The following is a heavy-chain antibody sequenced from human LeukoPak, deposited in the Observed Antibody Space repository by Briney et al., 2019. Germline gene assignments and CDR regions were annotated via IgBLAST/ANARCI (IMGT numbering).Heavy chain of an antibody. CDR3: ARESYGLSLNY. V-gene: IGHV1-2*06. Sequence: ASEKVSCKCAGYTFTSYCMHWVRQAPGQALEWMERINPNSGGTNYAQTFHGRVTMSRDTSISTSYMKLSRLRSDDTAVYYCARESYGLSLNYWGQGAVVIVSS. D-gene: IGHD5-18*01. CDR2: INPNSGGT. J-gene: IGHJ4*02. CDR1: GYTFTSYC.